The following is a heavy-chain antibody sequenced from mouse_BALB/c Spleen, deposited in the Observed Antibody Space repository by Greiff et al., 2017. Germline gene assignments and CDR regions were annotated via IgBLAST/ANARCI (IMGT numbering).Heavy chain of an antibody. CDR1: GFAFSSYD. CDR3: ARHDGYYFDY. D-gene: IGHD2-3*01. V-gene: IGHV5-12-1*01. J-gene: IGHJ2*01. CDR2: ISSGGGST. Sequence: EVQGVESGGGLVKPGGSLKLSCAASGFAFSSYDMSWVRQTPEKRLEWVAYISSGGGSTYYPDTVKGRFTISRDNAKNTLYLQMSSLKSEDTAMYYCARHDGYYFDYWGQGTTLTVSS.